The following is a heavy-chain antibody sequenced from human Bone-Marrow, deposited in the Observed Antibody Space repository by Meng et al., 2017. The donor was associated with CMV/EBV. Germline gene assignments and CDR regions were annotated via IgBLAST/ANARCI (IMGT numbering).Heavy chain of an antibody. D-gene: IGHD3-3*01. CDR1: GFTFSSYS. Sequence: GESLKISCAASGFTFSSYSMNWVRQAPGKGLEWVSSISSSSSYIYYADSVKGRFTISRDNAKNSLYLQMNSLRAEDTAVYYCARGDYDFWSGYYPHYYYYYGMDVWGQGTTVTVSS. V-gene: IGHV3-21*01. CDR3: ARGDYDFWSGYYPHYYYYYGMDV. J-gene: IGHJ6*02. CDR2: ISSSSSYI.